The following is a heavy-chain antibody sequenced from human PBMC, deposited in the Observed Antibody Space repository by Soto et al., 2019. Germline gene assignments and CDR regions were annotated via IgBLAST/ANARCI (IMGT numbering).Heavy chain of an antibody. V-gene: IGHV4-59*01. CDR2: IYYSGST. Sequence: PSETLSLTCTVSGGSISSYYWSWIRQPPGKGLEWIGYIYYSGSTNYNPSLKSRVTISVDTSKNQFSLKLSSVTAADTAVYYCERWGAYFQYLDHWGQGTVVTVSS. J-gene: IGHJ5*02. CDR3: ERWGAYFQYLDH. D-gene: IGHD2-21*01. CDR1: GGSISSYY.